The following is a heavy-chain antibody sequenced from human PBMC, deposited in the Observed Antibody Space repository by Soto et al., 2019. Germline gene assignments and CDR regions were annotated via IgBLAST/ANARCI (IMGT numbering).Heavy chain of an antibody. Sequence: GGSLRLSCAASGFTFSSYWMHWVRQAPGKGLVWVSRINSDGSSTSYADSVKGRFTISRDSAKNTLYLQMNSLRAEDTAVYYFARDGAPDYDILTGYYQDYWGQGTLVTVSS. CDR3: ARDGAPDYDILTGYYQDY. D-gene: IGHD3-9*01. CDR2: INSDGSST. CDR1: GFTFSSYW. V-gene: IGHV3-74*01. J-gene: IGHJ4*02.